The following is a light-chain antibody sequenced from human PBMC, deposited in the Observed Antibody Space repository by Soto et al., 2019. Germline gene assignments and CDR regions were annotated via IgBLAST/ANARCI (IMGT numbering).Light chain of an antibody. CDR1: NIVSKS. Sequence: SSELTQPPSVSVAPGKTATITCGGNNIVSKSVHWYQKKPRQAPVLVIYYDIDRPSGIPERFSGSNSGNTATLTISRVEAGDEADYYCKVSEVFGGGTKLTVL. CDR3: KVSEV. CDR2: YDI. J-gene: IGLJ2*01. V-gene: IGLV3-21*01.